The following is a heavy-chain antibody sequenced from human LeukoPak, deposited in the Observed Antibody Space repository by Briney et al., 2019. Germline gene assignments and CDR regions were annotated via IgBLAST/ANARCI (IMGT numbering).Heavy chain of an antibody. CDR3: ARDVGGETTAYYFDY. CDR1: GFIFSNYG. J-gene: IGHJ4*02. Sequence: GGSLRLSCAASGFIFSNYGMHWVRQAPGKGLEWVAIIWYDGNDKYYADSVKGRFTISRDNSKNTLYLQMNSLRAEDTAVYHCARDVGGETTAYYFDYWGQGTLVTVSS. D-gene: IGHD4-17*01. CDR2: IWYDGNDK. V-gene: IGHV3-33*01.